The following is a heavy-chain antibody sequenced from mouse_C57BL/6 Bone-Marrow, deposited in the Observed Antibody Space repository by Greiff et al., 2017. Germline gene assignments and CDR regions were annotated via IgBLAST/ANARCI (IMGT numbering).Heavy chain of an antibody. CDR2: IWSGGST. CDR3: ATYYSGYFDY. J-gene: IGHJ2*01. V-gene: IGHV2-2*01. D-gene: IGHD2-12*01. Sequence: QVQLQQSGPGLVQPSQSLSITCPVSGFSLTRYGVHWVRQSPGKGLEWLGVIWSGGSTDSNAAFISRLSISKYNSKSQVFFKMNSLQADDTAIYYCATYYSGYFDYWGQGTTLTVSS. CDR1: GFSLTRYG.